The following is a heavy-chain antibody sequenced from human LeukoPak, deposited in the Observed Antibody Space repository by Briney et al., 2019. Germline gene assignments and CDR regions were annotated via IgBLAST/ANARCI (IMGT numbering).Heavy chain of an antibody. CDR1: GVSISSGSYY. D-gene: IGHD6-19*01. V-gene: IGHV4-39*01. CDR2: IYYSGSA. CDR3: ARLIPPTWWSVAGSRGQHDY. J-gene: IGHJ4*02. Sequence: KPSETLSLTCTVSGVSISSGSYYWGWIRQPPGKGLEWIGSIYYSGSAYYNPSLRSRVTISMDTSKKQFSLEVVSLTAADTALYYCARLIPPTWWSVAGSRGQHDYWGQGTLVTVSS.